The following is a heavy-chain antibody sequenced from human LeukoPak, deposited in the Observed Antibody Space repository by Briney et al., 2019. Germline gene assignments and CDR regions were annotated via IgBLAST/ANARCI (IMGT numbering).Heavy chain of an antibody. CDR2: ISSSSSTI. CDR3: ARDYTYCSGSRCYDRFDY. Sequence: PGGSLRLSCAASGFTFSSYSMNWVRQAPGKGLEWVSYISSSSSTIYYADSVKGRFTISRDNAKNSLYLQMNSLRAEDTAVYYCARDYTYCSGSRCYDRFDYWGQGIRVTVSS. V-gene: IGHV3-48*04. J-gene: IGHJ4*02. D-gene: IGHD2-15*01. CDR1: GFTFSSYS.